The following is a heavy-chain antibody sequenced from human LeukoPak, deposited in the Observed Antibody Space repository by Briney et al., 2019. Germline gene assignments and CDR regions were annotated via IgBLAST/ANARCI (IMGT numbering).Heavy chain of an antibody. CDR1: GFTFSSYG. CDR3: AKDKDIVLQGMDV. J-gene: IGHJ6*02. V-gene: IGHV3-30*18. Sequence: TGGSLRLSCAASGFTFSSYGMHWVRQAPGKGLEWVAVISYDGSNKYYADPVKGRFTISRDNSKNTLYLQMNSLRAEDTAVYYCAKDKDIVLQGMDVWGQGTTVTVSS. CDR2: ISYDGSNK. D-gene: IGHD2-15*01.